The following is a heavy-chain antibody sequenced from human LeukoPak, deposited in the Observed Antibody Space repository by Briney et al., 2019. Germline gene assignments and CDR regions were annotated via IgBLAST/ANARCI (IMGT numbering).Heavy chain of an antibody. CDR2: IYHSGST. CDR3: ARGGEQLWSDYYYYYYGMDV. Sequence: PSETLSLTCSISGGSISSNMWWSWVRQTPGKGLEWIGEIYHSGSTNYNPSLKSRVTPLIDKSKNQFSLKLSSVTAADTAVYYCARGGEQLWSDYYYYYYGMDVWGQGTTVTVSS. CDR1: GGSISSNMW. J-gene: IGHJ6*02. V-gene: IGHV4-4*02. D-gene: IGHD5-18*01.